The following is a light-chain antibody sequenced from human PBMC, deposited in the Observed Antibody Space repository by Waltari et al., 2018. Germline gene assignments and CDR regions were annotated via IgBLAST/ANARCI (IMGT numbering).Light chain of an antibody. J-gene: IGKJ1*01. Sequence: DIQMTQSPSTLSASVGDRVTITCRASQSISSWLAWYQQKPGKAPKLLIYEASSLESWVPSRCSGSGSGTEFTLTISSLQPDDFATYYCQQYNSYGTFGQGTKVEIK. CDR1: QSISSW. CDR2: EAS. V-gene: IGKV1-5*03. CDR3: QQYNSYGT.